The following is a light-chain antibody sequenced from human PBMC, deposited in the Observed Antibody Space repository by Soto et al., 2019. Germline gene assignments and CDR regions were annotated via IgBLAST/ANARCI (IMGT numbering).Light chain of an antibody. J-gene: IGKJ1*01. Sequence: EIVMTQSPDTLSLSPGETATLSCRASQSVSSNYVAWFHQKPGQAPRLLIYGASSRATGIPDRFSGSGSGTDFTLTISRLEPEDFAVYYCQQYGNSPRTFGQGTKVDIK. CDR1: QSVSSNY. CDR3: QQYGNSPRT. V-gene: IGKV3-20*01. CDR2: GAS.